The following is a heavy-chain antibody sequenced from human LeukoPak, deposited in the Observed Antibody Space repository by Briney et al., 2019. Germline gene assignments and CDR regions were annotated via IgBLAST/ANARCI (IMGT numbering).Heavy chain of an antibody. CDR3: ARDHNAFDF. Sequence: SETLSLTCTVSGGSISSYYWSWIRQPPGKGLEWIGYIYYSGSTNYNPSLKSRVTISVDTSMNQFSLKLSSVTAADTAVYYCARDHNAFDFWGQGTMVTVSS. CDR1: GGSISSYY. CDR2: IYYSGST. V-gene: IGHV4-59*01. J-gene: IGHJ3*01.